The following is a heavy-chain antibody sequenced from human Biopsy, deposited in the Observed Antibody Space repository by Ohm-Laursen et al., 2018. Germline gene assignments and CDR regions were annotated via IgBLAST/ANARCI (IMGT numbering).Heavy chain of an antibody. D-gene: IGHD3-3*01. CDR2: VYNGGIT. V-gene: IGHV4-59*01. J-gene: IGHJ5*02. CDR1: GGSIISYY. Sequence: VTLSLTCCVSGGSIISYYWTWIRQPPGKGLEWIGHVYNGGITNYNPSLKSRVTISKDTSKNQFSLQVNSVTAADTAVYYCARTPRDSFWSGSYKRGLWFDPWGRGTLVIVSS. CDR3: ARTPRDSFWSGSYKRGLWFDP.